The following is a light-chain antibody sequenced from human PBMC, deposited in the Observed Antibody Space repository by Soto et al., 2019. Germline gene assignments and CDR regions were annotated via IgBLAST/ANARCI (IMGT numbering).Light chain of an antibody. CDR1: SSDVGGYNY. Sequence: QSVLPQPASVSGSPGQSITISCTGTSSDVGGYNYVSWYQQHPGKAPKLMIYDVSNRPSGVSNRFSGSKSGNTASLTISGLQAEDEADYYCSSYTSSSARVFGTGTKLTV. CDR2: DVS. CDR3: SSYTSSSARV. J-gene: IGLJ1*01. V-gene: IGLV2-14*01.